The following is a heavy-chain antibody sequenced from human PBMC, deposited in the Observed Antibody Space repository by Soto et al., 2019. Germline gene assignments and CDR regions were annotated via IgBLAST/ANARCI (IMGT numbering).Heavy chain of an antibody. D-gene: IGHD3-16*01. V-gene: IGHV1-18*01. CDR1: GYIFVNYG. CDR3: VMVDNYVTPTPQDV. J-gene: IGHJ6*02. CDR2: ISPYTGNT. Sequence: QVQLVQSGDEVKKPGASVKVSCKASGYIFVNYGIAWVRQAPGQGLEWMGWISPYTGNTHSASKVQGRLTMTTDTSTSTGYMDLGRLISSDTAVYYCVMVDNYVTPTPQDVWGQGTTVTVSS.